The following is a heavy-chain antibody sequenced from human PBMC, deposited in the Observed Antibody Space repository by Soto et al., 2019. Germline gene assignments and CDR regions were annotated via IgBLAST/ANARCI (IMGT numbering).Heavy chain of an antibody. CDR3: ARAGTTVTTYYFDY. CDR1: CGSISSYY. J-gene: IGHJ4*02. D-gene: IGHD4-17*01. Sequence: SDTLSLTCTVSCGSISSYYWSWIRQPPGKGLEWIGYIYYSGSTNYNPSLKSRVAISVDTSKNQFSLELSSVTAADTAVYYCARAGTTVTTYYFDYWGQGTLVTVSS. CDR2: IYYSGST. V-gene: IGHV4-59*01.